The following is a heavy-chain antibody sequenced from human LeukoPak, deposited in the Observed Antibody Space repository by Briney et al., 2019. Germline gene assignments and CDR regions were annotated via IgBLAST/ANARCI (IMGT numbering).Heavy chain of an antibody. CDR1: GDSFSSNSAA. J-gene: IGHJ4*02. V-gene: IGHV6-1*01. CDR2: TYQRSKWYN. Sequence: SQTLSLTCAISGDSFSSNSAAWNWIRQSPSRGLEWLGRTYQRSKWYNDYAVSVKSRITINPDISKNQFSLQLNSVTPEDTAVYYCARSPSPYSSGWYSDYWGQGTLVTVSS. CDR3: ARSPSPYSSGWYSDY. D-gene: IGHD6-19*01.